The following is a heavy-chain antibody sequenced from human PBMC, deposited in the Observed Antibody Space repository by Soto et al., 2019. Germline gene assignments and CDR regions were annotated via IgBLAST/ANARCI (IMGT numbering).Heavy chain of an antibody. D-gene: IGHD3-22*01. CDR3: RVVTLLRSFDI. J-gene: IGHJ3*02. Sequence: SETLSLTCTVSGGSISSYYWSWIRQPPGKGLEWIGYIYYSGSTNYNPSLKSRVTISVDTSKNQLSLKQSSVTAADTAVYFCRVVTLLRSFDIWGPGTMVTVSS. CDR1: GGSISSYY. V-gene: IGHV4-59*08. CDR2: IYYSGST.